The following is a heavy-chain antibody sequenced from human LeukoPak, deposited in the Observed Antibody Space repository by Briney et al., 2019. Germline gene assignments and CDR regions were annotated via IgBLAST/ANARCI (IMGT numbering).Heavy chain of an antibody. J-gene: IGHJ4*02. CDR1: GFTFSSYS. CDR2: ISYDGSNK. CDR3: AKDGPPGHSGYDYVSHLDWNFDY. D-gene: IGHD5-12*01. Sequence: PGGSLRLSCAASGFTFSSYSMHWVRQAPGKGLEWVAVISYDGSNKYYADSVKGRFTISRDNSKNTLYLQMNSLRAEDTAVYYCAKDGPPGHSGYDYVSHLDWNFDYWGQGTLATVSS. V-gene: IGHV3-30*18.